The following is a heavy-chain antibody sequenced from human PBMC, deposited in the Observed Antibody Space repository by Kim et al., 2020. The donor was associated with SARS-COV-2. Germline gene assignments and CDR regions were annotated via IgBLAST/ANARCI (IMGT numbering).Heavy chain of an antibody. CDR1: GGSISSYY. CDR2: IYYSGST. J-gene: IGHJ4*02. Sequence: SETLSLTCTVSGGSISSYYWSWIRQPPGKGLEWIGYIYYSGSTNYNPSFKSRVTISVDTSKNQFPLKLSSVTAADTAVYCCARDVSWPYCFDYWGQGTLVTVSS. V-gene: IGHV4-59*01. CDR3: ARDVSWPYCFDY. D-gene: IGHD6-13*01.